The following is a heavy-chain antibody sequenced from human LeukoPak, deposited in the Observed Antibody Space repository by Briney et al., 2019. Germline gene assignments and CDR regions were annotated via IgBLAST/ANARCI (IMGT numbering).Heavy chain of an antibody. CDR1: GGSISSYY. J-gene: IGHJ4*02. CDR2: IYYSGST. V-gene: IGHV4-59*08. D-gene: IGHD3-10*01. CDR3: ARQAGSGGCLDY. Sequence: SETLSLTCTVSGGSISSYYWSWIRQPPGKGLEWIGYIYYSGSTNYNPSLKSRVPISVDTSKNQFSLKLSSVTAADTAVYYCARQAGSGGCLDYWGQGTLVTVSS.